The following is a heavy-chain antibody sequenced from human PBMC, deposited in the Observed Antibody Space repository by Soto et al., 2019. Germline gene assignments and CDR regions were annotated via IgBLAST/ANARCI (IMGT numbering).Heavy chain of an antibody. Sequence: EVQLLESGGGLVQPGGSLRLSCAASGFTFSSYAMSWVRQAPGKGLEWVSAISGSGGSTYYADSVKGRFTISRDNSKNTLYLQMNSLRAEDTAVYYCAKDGGHSYGYSPRYYYGMDVWGQRTTVTVSS. J-gene: IGHJ6*02. CDR2: ISGSGGST. V-gene: IGHV3-23*01. CDR1: GFTFSSYA. CDR3: AKDGGHSYGYSPRYYYGMDV. D-gene: IGHD5-18*01.